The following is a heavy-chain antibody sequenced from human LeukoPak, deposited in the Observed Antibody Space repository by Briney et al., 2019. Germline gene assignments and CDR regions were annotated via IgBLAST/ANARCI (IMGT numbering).Heavy chain of an antibody. D-gene: IGHD3-22*01. CDR3: TRDRRNYYDSSGYSY. J-gene: IGHJ4*02. V-gene: IGHV3-49*04. CDR2: IRSKAYGGTT. CDR1: GFTFGDYA. Sequence: GGSLRLSCTASGFTFGDYAISWVRQAPGKGLEWVGFIRSKAYGGTTEYAASVKGRFTISRDDSKSIAYLQMNSLKTEDTAVYYCTRDRRNYYDSSGYSYWGQGTLVTVSS.